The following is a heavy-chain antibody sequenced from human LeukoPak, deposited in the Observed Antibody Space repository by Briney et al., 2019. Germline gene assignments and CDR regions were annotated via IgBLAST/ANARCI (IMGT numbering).Heavy chain of an antibody. V-gene: IGHV1-2*06. CDR2: INPNSGGT. D-gene: IGHD5-18*01. Sequence: VSVKVSCKASGYTFTGYYMHWVRQAPGQGLEWMGRINPNSGGTNYAQKFQGRVTMTRDTSISTAYMELSRLRSDDTAVYYCARELGYRGYSYGAEVDYWGQGTLVTVSS. CDR1: GYTFTGYY. J-gene: IGHJ4*02. CDR3: ARELGYRGYSYGAEVDY.